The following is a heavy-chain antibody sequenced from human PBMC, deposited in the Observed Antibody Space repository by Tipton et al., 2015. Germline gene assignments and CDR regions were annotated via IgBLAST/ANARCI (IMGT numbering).Heavy chain of an antibody. CDR1: GGSFSGYY. J-gene: IGHJ4*02. V-gene: IGHV4-59*08. CDR2: LHYTGDS. CDR3: ACHDYDLLTRDYQTVGY. D-gene: IGHD3-9*01. Sequence: TLSLTCAVYGGSFSGYYWSWIRQTPGEGLEWIGWLHYTGDSNYNPSLKSRLTLSVDTSKIQFSLKLTFVTAADTAVYYCACHDYDLLTRDYQTVGYWGQGTVVTVSS.